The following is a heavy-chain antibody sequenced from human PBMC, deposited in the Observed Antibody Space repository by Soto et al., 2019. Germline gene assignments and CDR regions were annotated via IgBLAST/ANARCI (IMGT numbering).Heavy chain of an antibody. CDR2: IDYSGNT. Sequence: QVQLQESGPGLVKPSQTLSLTCTVSGASISSAGYYWSWIRQHPEKGLEWMGYIDYSGNTYYNPSVKSRTTMSLDTSKSQFSLKLSSVTAAVTAVYYCARIGNMVDVWGQGTTVTVSS. CDR3: ARIGNMVDV. CDR1: GASISSAGYY. D-gene: IGHD3-10*01. V-gene: IGHV4-31*03. J-gene: IGHJ6*02.